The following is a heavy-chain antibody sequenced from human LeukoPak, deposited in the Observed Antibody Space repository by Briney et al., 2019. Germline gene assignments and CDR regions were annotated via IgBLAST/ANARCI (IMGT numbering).Heavy chain of an antibody. CDR1: GGSISSYY. Sequence: SETLSLTCTVSGGSISSYYWSWIRQPPGKGLEWIGSIYYSGSTYYNPSLKSRVTISVDASKNQFSLKLSSVTAADTAVYYCASNIVGATQDWGQGTLVTVSS. V-gene: IGHV4-39*01. CDR2: IYYSGST. D-gene: IGHD1-26*01. J-gene: IGHJ4*02. CDR3: ASNIVGATQD.